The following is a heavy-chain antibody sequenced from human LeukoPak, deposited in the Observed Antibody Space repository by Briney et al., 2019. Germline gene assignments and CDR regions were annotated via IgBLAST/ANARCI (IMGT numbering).Heavy chain of an antibody. D-gene: IGHD6-19*01. CDR2: INPNSGGT. V-gene: IGHV1-2*06. Sequence: ASVKVSCKASGYTFTGYYMHWVRQAPGQGLEWMGRINPNSGGTNCAQKFQGRVTMTRDTSISTAYMELSRLRSDDTAVYYCAILRKGPAVLPPLYWGQGTLVTVSS. CDR3: AILRKGPAVLPPLY. J-gene: IGHJ4*02. CDR1: GYTFTGYY.